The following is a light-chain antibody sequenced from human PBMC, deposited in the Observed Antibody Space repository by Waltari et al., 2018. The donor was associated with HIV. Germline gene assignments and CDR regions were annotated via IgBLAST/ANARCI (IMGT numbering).Light chain of an antibody. V-gene: IGLV2-14*03. CDR2: DVT. CDR1: SSDVGGYNS. CDR3: SSYTSSSTWV. J-gene: IGLJ3*02. Sequence: QSALTQPASVSGSPGQSITISCTGTSSDVGGYNSVSWYPQHPGKAPKLMIYDVTNRPSGLSNRFSCSKSCNTASLTISGLQLEDEADYYCSSYTSSSTWVFGGGTKLTVL.